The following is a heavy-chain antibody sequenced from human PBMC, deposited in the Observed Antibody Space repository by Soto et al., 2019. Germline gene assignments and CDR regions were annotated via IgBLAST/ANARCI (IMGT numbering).Heavy chain of an antibody. Sequence: SETLSLTCTVSGGSISSYYWSWIRQPPGKGLEWIGYIYYSGSTNYNPSLKSRVTISVGTSKNQFSLKLSSVTAADTAVYYCARHGYCSSTSCVSVYYYGMDVWGQGTTVTVSS. D-gene: IGHD2-2*03. CDR3: ARHGYCSSTSCVSVYYYGMDV. V-gene: IGHV4-59*01. CDR1: GGSISSYY. J-gene: IGHJ6*02. CDR2: IYYSGST.